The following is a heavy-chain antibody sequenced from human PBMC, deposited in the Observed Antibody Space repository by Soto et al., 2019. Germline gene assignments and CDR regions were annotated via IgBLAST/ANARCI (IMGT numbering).Heavy chain of an antibody. Sequence: QVQLVQSGAEVKKPGSSVKVSCKASGGTFSSYAISWVRQAPGQGLEWMGGIIPIFGTANYAQKFQGRVTITADESTSTAYRELSSLRSEDTAVYYCARWAVAGGDYYYGMDVWGQGTTVTVSS. CDR1: GGTFSSYA. D-gene: IGHD6-19*01. V-gene: IGHV1-69*01. CDR2: IIPIFGTA. J-gene: IGHJ6*02. CDR3: ARWAVAGGDYYYGMDV.